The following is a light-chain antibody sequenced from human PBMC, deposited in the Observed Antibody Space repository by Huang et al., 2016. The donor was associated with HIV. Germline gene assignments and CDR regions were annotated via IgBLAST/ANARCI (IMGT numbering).Light chain of an antibody. CDR3: QQYDNLPPALT. V-gene: IGKV1-33*01. CDR1: QDISNY. Sequence: DVQMTQSPSSLSASIGDRVTITCQASQDISNYLNWYQQQPGKAPKLLIYDASSLEIGVPSMFSGSGSGTYFTFTITSLQPEDIATYYCQQYDNLPPALTFGGGTKVEIK. CDR2: DAS. J-gene: IGKJ4*01.